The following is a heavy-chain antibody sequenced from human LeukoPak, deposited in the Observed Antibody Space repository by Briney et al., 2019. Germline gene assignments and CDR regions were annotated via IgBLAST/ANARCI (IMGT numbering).Heavy chain of an antibody. J-gene: IGHJ2*01. V-gene: IGHV4-31*03. Sequence: ASETLSLTYSVSGGSGSSGGHYWSWIRQYPGKGLEWIGYIHSTGSTDYNPSLKSRVTMSLDTSKNQFSLKLRFVTAADTAVYYCAAFTYGCVHWYFDIWGRGTLVTVSS. CDR2: IHSTGST. CDR3: AAFTYGCVHWYFDI. D-gene: IGHD3-10*01. CDR1: GGSGSSGGHY.